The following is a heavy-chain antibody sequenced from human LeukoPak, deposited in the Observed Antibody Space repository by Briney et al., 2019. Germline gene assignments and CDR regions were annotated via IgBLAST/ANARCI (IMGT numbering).Heavy chain of an antibody. CDR1: GGSISSSSYY. D-gene: IGHD3-22*01. CDR3: ARDVSSYYYDSSGYYSWFDP. CDR2: IYYSGST. V-gene: IGHV4-39*02. Sequence: SETLSLTCTVSGGSISSSSYYWGWIRQPPGKGLEWIGSIYYSGSTYYNPSLKSRVTISVDTSKNQFSLKLSSVTAADTAVYYCARDVSSYYYDSSGYYSWFDPWGQGTLVTVSS. J-gene: IGHJ5*02.